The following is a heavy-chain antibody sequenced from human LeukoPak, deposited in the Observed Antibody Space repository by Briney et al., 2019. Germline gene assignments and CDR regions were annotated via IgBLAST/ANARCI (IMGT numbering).Heavy chain of an antibody. CDR2: ISYDGSNK. D-gene: IGHD3-22*01. CDR3: AKALTYYYDSSGPGGAFDI. V-gene: IGHV3-30*04. Sequence: SGGSLRLSCAASGFTFSSYAMHWVRQAPGKGLEWVAVISYDGSNKYYADSVKGRFTISRDNSKNTLYLQMNSLRAEDTAVYYCAKALTYYYDSSGPGGAFDIWGQGTMVTVSS. CDR1: GFTFSSYA. J-gene: IGHJ3*02.